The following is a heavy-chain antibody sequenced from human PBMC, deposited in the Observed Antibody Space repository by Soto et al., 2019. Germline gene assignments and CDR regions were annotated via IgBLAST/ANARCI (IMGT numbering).Heavy chain of an antibody. V-gene: IGHV3-72*01. D-gene: IGHD6-13*01. CDR2: SRNKANSYTT. CDR3: AIETYSSSWYLDY. Sequence: EVQLVESGGGLVPPGGSLRLSCAASGLTFSDQYMDWVRQAPGKGLEWVGRSRNKANSYTTEYAASVKGRFTISSDDSKNSLYLQMNGLKTEDTAVYYCAIETYSSSWYLDYWGQGTLVTVSS. CDR1: GLTFSDQY. J-gene: IGHJ4*02.